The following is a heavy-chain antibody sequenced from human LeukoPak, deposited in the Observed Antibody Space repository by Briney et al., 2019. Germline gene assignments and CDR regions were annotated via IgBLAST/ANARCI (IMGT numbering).Heavy chain of an antibody. CDR3: AKGYYFDILSGYSSLDS. CDR2: ISGSGGST. V-gene: IGHV3-23*01. J-gene: IGHJ4*02. Sequence: GGSLRLSCGASGFTFSTYGMNWVRQAPGKGLEGFSAISGSGGSTHYADSVKGRFTISRDDSKNTLYLQMNSLRAEDTAAYYCAKGYYFDILSGYSSLDSWGQGTLVTVSS. CDR1: GFTFSTYG. D-gene: IGHD3-9*01.